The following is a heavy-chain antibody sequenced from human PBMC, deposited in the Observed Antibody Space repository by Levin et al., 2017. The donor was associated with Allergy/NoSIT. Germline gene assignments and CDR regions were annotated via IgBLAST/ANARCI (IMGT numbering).Heavy chain of an antibody. CDR2: IYYSGST. J-gene: IGHJ4*02. CDR1: GGSISSSSYY. D-gene: IGHD3-3*01. Sequence: SETLSLTCTVSGGSISSSSYYWGWIRQPPGKGLEWIGSIYYSGSTYYNPSLKSRVTISVDTSKNQFSLKLSSVTAADTAVYYCARVPRITIFGVAPPAGPYYFDYWGQGTLVTVSS. CDR3: ARVPRITIFGVAPPAGPYYFDY. V-gene: IGHV4-39*07.